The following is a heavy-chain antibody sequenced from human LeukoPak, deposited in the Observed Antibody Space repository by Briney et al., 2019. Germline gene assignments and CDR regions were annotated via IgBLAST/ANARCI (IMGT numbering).Heavy chain of an antibody. J-gene: IGHJ4*02. CDR3: AREGNYGDLYFDY. CDR1: GGSISSYY. CDR2: IYYSGST. Sequence: SETLSLTCTVSGGSISSYYWSWIRQPPGKGLEWIGYIYYSGSTNYNPSLKSRVTISVDTSKNQFPLKLSSVTAADTAVYYCAREGNYGDLYFDYWGQGTLVTVSS. V-gene: IGHV4-59*01. D-gene: IGHD4-17*01.